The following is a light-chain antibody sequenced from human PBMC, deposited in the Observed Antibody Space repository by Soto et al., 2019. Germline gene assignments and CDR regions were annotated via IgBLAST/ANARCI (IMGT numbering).Light chain of an antibody. CDR1: QTISRW. CDR3: QHYNSYSEA. CDR2: KAS. V-gene: IGKV1-5*03. J-gene: IGKJ1*01. Sequence: DIPMTQSPSTLSGSVGDRVTISCRASQTISRWLAWYRQKPGKAPKLLIYKASTLKSGVPSRFSGSGSGTEFTLTISSLQPDDFATYYCQHYNSYSEAFGQGTKVDI.